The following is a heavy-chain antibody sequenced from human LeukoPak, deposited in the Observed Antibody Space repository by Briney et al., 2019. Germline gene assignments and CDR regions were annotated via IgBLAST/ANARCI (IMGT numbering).Heavy chain of an antibody. V-gene: IGHV3-23*01. CDR3: AKMRGMPREAYYFDY. D-gene: IGHD3-16*01. CDR2: VGSGGTR. Sequence: PGGSLRLSCAASGFNFNIYTMAWVRQAPGKGLEWIAAVGSGGTRYYADSVKGRFTISRDNSRTTVSLQMDSLRVDDTAIYYCAKMRGMPREAYYFDYWGQGTLVAVSS. J-gene: IGHJ4*02. CDR1: GFNFNIYT.